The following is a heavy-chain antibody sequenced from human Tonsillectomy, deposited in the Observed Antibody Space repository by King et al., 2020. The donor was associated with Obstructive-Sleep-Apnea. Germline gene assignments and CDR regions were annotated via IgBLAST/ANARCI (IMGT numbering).Heavy chain of an antibody. CDR3: ARAAVVPTVHAGGGPDWFDP. CDR2: INPHSGCT. D-gene: IGHD2-2*01. CDR1: GYTFSGYY. Sequence: QVQLVESGAEVKKPGASVKVSCKASGYTFSGYYIHWVRQAPGQGLEWMGWINPHSGCTMYAQKFQDWVTMTRDTSISTAYMELSRLRSDDTDVYFCARAAVVPTVHAGGGPDWFDPWGQGTLVTVSS. V-gene: IGHV1-2*04. J-gene: IGHJ5*02.